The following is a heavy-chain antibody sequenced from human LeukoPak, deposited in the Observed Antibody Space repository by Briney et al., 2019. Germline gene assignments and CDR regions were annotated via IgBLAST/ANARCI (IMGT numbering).Heavy chain of an antibody. D-gene: IGHD1-26*01. J-gene: IGHJ6*02. CDR2: MNPNSGNT. CDR1: GYPFNTYD. Sequence: GASVKVSCKASGYPFNTYDINWVRQATGQGLEWMGWMNPNSGNTNCAQKFKGRVTMTRDTAMGTAYMELSSLKSEDTAVYYCASEKWVKREGVYYYYGITVWGQGTTVTVSS. V-gene: IGHV1-8*01. CDR3: ASEKWVKREGVYYYYGITV.